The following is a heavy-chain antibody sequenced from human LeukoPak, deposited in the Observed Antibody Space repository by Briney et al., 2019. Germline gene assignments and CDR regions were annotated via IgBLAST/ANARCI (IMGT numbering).Heavy chain of an antibody. CDR2: IIPIFGTA. J-gene: IGHJ4*02. CDR3: ARIVGSSFDY. CDR1: GDTFSSYT. V-gene: IGHV1-69*05. D-gene: IGHD1-26*01. Sequence: GSSVKVSCKASGDTFSSYTISWVRQAPGQGLEWMGRIIPIFGTANYAQKFQGRVTITTDESTSTAYMELSSLRSEDTAVYYCARIVGSSFDYWGQGTLVTVSS.